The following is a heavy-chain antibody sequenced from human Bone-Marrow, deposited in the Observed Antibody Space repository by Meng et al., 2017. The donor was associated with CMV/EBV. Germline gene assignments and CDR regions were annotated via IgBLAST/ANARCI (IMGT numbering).Heavy chain of an antibody. CDR2: IRHDGSNK. D-gene: IGHD2-15*01. V-gene: IGHV3-30*02. CDR1: GLVFSNNG. Sequence: GESLKISCAASGLVFSNNGMHWVRQAPGEGLEWVAFIRHDGSNKYYGDSVKGRFTISRDNAKNSLYLQMNSLRAEDTAVYYCGRVRIVYGLDVWGQGTTVTVSS. CDR3: GRVRIVYGLDV. J-gene: IGHJ6*02.